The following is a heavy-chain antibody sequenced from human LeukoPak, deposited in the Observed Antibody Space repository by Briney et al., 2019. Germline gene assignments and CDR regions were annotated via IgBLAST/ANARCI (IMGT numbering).Heavy chain of an antibody. D-gene: IGHD2-2*01. CDR2: IYYSGST. CDR1: GASVSSSNYY. V-gene: IGHV4-61*01. Sequence: SETLSLTCTVSGASVSSSNYYWSWIRQPPGKGLEWIGYIYYSGSTNYNPSLKSRVTISVDTSKNQFSLKLSSVTAADTAVYYCARDYCTTTRCYPNYFDYWGQGTLVTVSS. CDR3: ARDYCTTTRCYPNYFDY. J-gene: IGHJ4*02.